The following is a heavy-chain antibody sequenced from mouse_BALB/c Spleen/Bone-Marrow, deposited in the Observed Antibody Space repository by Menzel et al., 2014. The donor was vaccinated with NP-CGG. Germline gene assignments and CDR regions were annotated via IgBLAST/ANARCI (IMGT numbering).Heavy chain of an antibody. CDR2: INPDSSTI. CDR3: ARRGLRREAYYAMDY. D-gene: IGHD2-4*01. V-gene: IGHV4-1*02. Sequence: DVQLKESGGGLVQPGGSLILSCAASGFDFSRYWMSWVRQAPGKGLEWLGEINPDSSTINYTPSLKDKFIISRDNAKNTLYLQMSKVRSEDTALYYCARRGLRREAYYAMDYWGQGPSVTVSS. J-gene: IGHJ4*01. CDR1: GFDFSRYW.